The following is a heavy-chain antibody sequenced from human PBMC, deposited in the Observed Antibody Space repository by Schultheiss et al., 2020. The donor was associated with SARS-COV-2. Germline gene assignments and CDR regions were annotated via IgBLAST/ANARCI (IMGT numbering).Heavy chain of an antibody. D-gene: IGHD4-17*01. J-gene: IGHJ6*02. CDR2: IYTSGST. Sequence: LRLSCTVSGGSISSGGYYWSWIRQPAGKGLEWIGRIYTSGSTNYNPSLKSRVTMSVDTSKNQFSLKLSSVTAADTAVYYCARAPDYGDYVRDYYYYYGMDVWGQGTTVTVSS. V-gene: IGHV4-61*02. CDR3: ARAPDYGDYVRDYYYYYGMDV. CDR1: GGSISSGGYY.